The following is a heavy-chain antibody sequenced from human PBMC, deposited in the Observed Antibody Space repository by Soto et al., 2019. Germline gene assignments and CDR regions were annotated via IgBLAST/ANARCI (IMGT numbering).Heavy chain of an antibody. V-gene: IGHV4-39*01. CDR2: IYYSGST. CDR3: TEQQSNWFDP. D-gene: IGHD6-13*01. Sequence: FETLSLTYTVSGGSISSIGYCWVWKRQPPGKGLEWIGSIYYSGSTYYNPSLKSRVTISVDTSKNQFSLKLSSVTAADTAVYYCTEQQSNWFDPRGQRTLVTVSS. J-gene: IGHJ5*02. CDR1: GGSISSIGYC.